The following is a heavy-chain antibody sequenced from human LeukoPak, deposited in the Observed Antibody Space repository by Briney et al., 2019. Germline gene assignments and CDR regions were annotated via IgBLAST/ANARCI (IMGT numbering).Heavy chain of an antibody. CDR1: GYTFTSYD. CDR3: ARDDSGWYVSYYYYGMDV. J-gene: IGHJ6*02. Sequence: ASVKASCKASGYTFTSYDINWVRQATGQGLEWMGWMNPNSGNTGYAQKFQGRVTMTRNTSISTAYMELSSLRSEDTAVYYCARDDSGWYVSYYYYGMDVWGQGTTVTVSS. D-gene: IGHD6-19*01. V-gene: IGHV1-8*01. CDR2: MNPNSGNT.